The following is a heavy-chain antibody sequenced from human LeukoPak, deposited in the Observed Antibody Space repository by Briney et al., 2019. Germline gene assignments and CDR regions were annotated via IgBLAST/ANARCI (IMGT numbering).Heavy chain of an antibody. CDR2: VSSGGHT. Sequence: SGTLSLTCTVSGYSISSGHYWGWVRQSPGKGLDWIASVSSGGHTFYNPSLKSRVTISVDTSKNQFSLKLASMTAADTAVYYCVRDQRSLFDLWGQGSLVTVSS. D-gene: IGHD1-26*01. V-gene: IGHV4-38-2*02. J-gene: IGHJ4*02. CDR3: VRDQRSLFDL. CDR1: GYSISSGHY.